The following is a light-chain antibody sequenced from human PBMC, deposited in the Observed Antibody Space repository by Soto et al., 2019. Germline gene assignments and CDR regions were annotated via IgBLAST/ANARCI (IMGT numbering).Light chain of an antibody. CDR1: QDIGSA. V-gene: IGKV1-13*02. Sequence: IQLTQSPSSLSASVGDRVTITCRAGQDIGSALAWYQQRPGKAPKLLLYDASNLEAGVPSRFSGSGSGTDFTLTITSLRPEDFATYYGQQFNGFPLTVGGGTKVQIK. CDR2: DAS. CDR3: QQFNGFPLT. J-gene: IGKJ4*01.